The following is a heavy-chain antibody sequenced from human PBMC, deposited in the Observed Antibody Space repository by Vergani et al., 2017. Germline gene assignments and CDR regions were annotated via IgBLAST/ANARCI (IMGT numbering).Heavy chain of an antibody. Sequence: QVQLQESGPGLVKPSQTLSLTCSVSGVSVSSTAFSWNWIRQPAGKGLEWIGRIYGSGNINYHPSLESRVTVSSDTSKNQFARKVHSVTAGDTAVYYCARGETRTDWLDPWGQGTQVIVSS. D-gene: IGHD3/OR15-3a*01. V-gene: IGHV4-61*02. CDR2: IYGSGNI. CDR3: ARGETRTDWLDP. CDR1: GVSVSSTAFS. J-gene: IGHJ5*02.